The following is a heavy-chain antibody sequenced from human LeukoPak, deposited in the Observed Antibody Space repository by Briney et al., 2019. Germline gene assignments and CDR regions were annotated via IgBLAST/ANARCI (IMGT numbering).Heavy chain of an antibody. CDR2: IYYSGTI. D-gene: IGHD6-19*01. Sequence: PSETLSLTCTVSGGSISSGSFYWAWIRQPPGKGLEWIGSIYYSGTIYYNPSLKSRVTISIDSSKNQFYVKLSSVTAADTAVYYCARGQSFSTDWYKNWFDPWGQGTLVTVSS. V-gene: IGHV4-39*07. CDR3: ARGQSFSTDWYKNWFDP. CDR1: GGSISSGSFY. J-gene: IGHJ5*02.